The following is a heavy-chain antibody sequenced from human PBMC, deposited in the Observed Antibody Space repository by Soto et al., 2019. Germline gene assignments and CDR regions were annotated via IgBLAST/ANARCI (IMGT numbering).Heavy chain of an antibody. CDR1: GGFIGSYY. CDR3: ARLWGKPGYSSPYYYFDY. D-gene: IGHD6-19*01. CDR2: FHYSGST. Sequence: SETLSLTCTVSGGFIGSYYWSWIRQPPGKGLEWIGYFHYSGSTNYSPSLKSRVTISVATSRNQFSLNLTSVTAADTAVYYCARLWGKPGYSSPYYYFDYWGQGTLVTVSS. J-gene: IGHJ4*02. V-gene: IGHV4-59*12.